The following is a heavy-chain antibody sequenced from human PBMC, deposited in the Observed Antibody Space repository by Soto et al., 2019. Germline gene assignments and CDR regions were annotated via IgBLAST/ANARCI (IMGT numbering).Heavy chain of an antibody. CDR1: GASITSSL. Sequence: SCTPSGASITSSLRYWMRHTPGQGLEWMGWIDPNSCATTYSEKFQGRVTMTRDTSISTDYMELSRRRSHDTDVYFCAREPRPGSSVSDFWGKGTLVT. CDR2: IDPNSCAT. CDR3: AREPRPGSSVSDF. V-gene: IGHV1-2*02. J-gene: IGHJ4*02. D-gene: IGHD2-15*01.